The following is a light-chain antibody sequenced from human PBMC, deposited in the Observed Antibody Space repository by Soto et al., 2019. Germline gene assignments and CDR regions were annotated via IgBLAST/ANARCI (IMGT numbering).Light chain of an antibody. CDR2: GAS. CDR1: QSVSSSY. Sequence: EIVLTQSPGTLSLPPGERATLSCRASQSVSSSYLAWYQQKPGQAPRLLIYGASSRATGIPDRFSGSGSGTDFTLTITRLEPEDFALYYCQQYGNSPITFGQGTRLEIK. J-gene: IGKJ5*01. V-gene: IGKV3-20*01. CDR3: QQYGNSPIT.